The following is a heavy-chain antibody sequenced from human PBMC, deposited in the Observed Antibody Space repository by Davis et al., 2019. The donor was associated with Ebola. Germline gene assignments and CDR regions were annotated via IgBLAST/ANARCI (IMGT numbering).Heavy chain of an antibody. J-gene: IGHJ4*02. CDR2: INHSGST. D-gene: IGHD2-15*01. V-gene: IGHV4-34*01. CDR3: ARGHRYCSGGSCYLFYDY. Sequence: GSLRLSCAASGFTFSSYWMSWIRQPPGKGLEWIGEINHSGSTNYNPSLKSRVTISVDTSKNQFSLKLSSVTAADTAVYYCARGHRYCSGGSCYLFYDYWGQGTLVTVSS. CDR1: GFTFSSYW.